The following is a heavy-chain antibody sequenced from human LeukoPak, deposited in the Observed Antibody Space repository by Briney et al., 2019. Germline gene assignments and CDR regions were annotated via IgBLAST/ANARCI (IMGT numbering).Heavy chain of an antibody. D-gene: IGHD6-6*01. CDR1: GGSISSYY. V-gene: IGHV4-4*07. Sequence: SETLSLTCTVFGGSISSYYWGWIRQPAGKGLEWIGRIYSSGSTNYNPSLKSRVTMSVDTSKSQFSLKLSSVTAADTAVYYCARGGTSVEYSTSGFQHWGQGTLVTVSS. CDR2: IYSSGST. J-gene: IGHJ1*01. CDR3: ARGGTSVEYSTSGFQH.